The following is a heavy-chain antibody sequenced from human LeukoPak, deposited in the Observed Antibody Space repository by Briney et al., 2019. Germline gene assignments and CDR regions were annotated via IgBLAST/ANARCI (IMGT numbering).Heavy chain of an antibody. CDR3: AKSMPGGSQGVDH. CDR1: GFTFSSYA. Sequence: GGSLRLSCAASGFTFSSYAMSWVRQAPGKGLEWVSAISGDAGSTYNADSAKGRFTISRDNSKNTLYLQTNSLRADDTAVYYCAKSMPGGSQGVDHWGQGTLVTVSS. V-gene: IGHV3-23*01. D-gene: IGHD2-8*02. CDR2: ISGDAGST. J-gene: IGHJ5*02.